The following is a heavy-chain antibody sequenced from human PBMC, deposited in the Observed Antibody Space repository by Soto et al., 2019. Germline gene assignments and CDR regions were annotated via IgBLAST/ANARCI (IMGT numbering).Heavy chain of an antibody. CDR2: IWYDGSNK. Sequence: SVGSPRLSCTPPGFSPTNYYMHWGRQAPGQGLEWVAVIWYDGSNKYYADSVKGRFTISRDNSKNTLYLQMNSLRAEDTAVYYCARDLTGTTNYYYYGMDVWGQGTTVTVSS. V-gene: IGHV3-33*08. CDR3: ARDLTGTTNYYYYGMDV. CDR1: GFSPTNYY. J-gene: IGHJ6*02. D-gene: IGHD1-7*01.